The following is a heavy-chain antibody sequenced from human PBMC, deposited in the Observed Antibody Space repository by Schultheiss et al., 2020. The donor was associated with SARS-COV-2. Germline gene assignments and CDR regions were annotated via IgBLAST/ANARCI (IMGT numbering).Heavy chain of an antibody. CDR2: IKQDGSEK. CDR3: ARGPEVVPAAIVPHYGMDV. J-gene: IGHJ6*02. CDR1: GFTFSSYW. D-gene: IGHD2-2*01. Sequence: GGSLRLSCAASGFTFSSYWMSWVRQAPGKGLEWVANIKQDGSEKYYVDSVKGRFTISRDNAKNSLYLQMNSLRAEDTAVYYGARGPEVVPAAIVPHYGMDVWGQGTAVTVSS. V-gene: IGHV3-7*01.